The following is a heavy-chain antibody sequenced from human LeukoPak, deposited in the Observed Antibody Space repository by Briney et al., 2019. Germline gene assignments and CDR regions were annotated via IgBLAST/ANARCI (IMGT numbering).Heavy chain of an antibody. Sequence: GGSLRLSCAASGFTFDDYGMSWVRQAPGKGLEWVSGINWNGGSTGYADSVKGRFTISRDNAKNSLYLQMNSLRAEDTALYYCAKGTGGYSSGGYFDYWGQGTLVTVSS. CDR1: GFTFDDYG. V-gene: IGHV3-20*04. CDR3: AKGTGGYSSGGYFDY. CDR2: INWNGGST. D-gene: IGHD6-19*01. J-gene: IGHJ4*02.